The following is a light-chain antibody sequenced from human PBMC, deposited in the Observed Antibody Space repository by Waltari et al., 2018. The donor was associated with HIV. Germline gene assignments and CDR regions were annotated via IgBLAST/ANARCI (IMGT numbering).Light chain of an antibody. V-gene: IGLV2-23*02. CDR2: EVS. CDR3: CSYAGSSTLV. Sequence: QSALTQPASVSGSPGQSITISCTGTSSDVGSYNLVSWYQQHPGKAHKLMIYEVSKRPSGVSHRFSCSKSGNTASLTISGLQAEDEAYYYCCSYAGSSTLVFGGGTKLTVL. CDR1: SSDVGSYNL. J-gene: IGLJ2*01.